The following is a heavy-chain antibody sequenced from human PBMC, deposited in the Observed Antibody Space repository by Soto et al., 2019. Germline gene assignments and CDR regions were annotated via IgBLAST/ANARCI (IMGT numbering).Heavy chain of an antibody. CDR2: ISGSGGST. Sequence: PGGSLRLSCAASGFTFSSYAMSWVRQAPGKGLEWVSAISGSGGSTYYADSVKGRFTISRDNSKNTLYLQMNSLRAEDTAVYYCAKLSLIVVVVAAFHPNYFDYWGQGTLVTVSS. CDR3: AKLSLIVVVVAAFHPNYFDY. V-gene: IGHV3-23*01. J-gene: IGHJ4*02. D-gene: IGHD2-15*01. CDR1: GFTFSSYA.